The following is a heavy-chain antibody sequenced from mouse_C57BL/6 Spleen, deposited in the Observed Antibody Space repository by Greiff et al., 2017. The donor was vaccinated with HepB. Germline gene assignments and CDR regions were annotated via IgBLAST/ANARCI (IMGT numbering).Heavy chain of an antibody. CDR2: IWTGGGT. V-gene: IGHV2-9-1*01. J-gene: IGHJ3*01. D-gene: IGHD2-4*01. Sequence: VHLVESGPGLVAPSQSLSITCTVSGFSLTSYAISWVRQPPGKGLEWLGVIWTGGGTNYNSALKSRLSISKDNSKSQVFLKMNSLQTDDTARYYCARKGDYDYDEGWFAYWGQGTLVTVSA. CDR1: GFSLTSYA. CDR3: ARKGDYDYDEGWFAY.